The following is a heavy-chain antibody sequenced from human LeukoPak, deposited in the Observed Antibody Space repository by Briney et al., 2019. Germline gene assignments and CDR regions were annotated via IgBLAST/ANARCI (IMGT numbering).Heavy chain of an antibody. CDR3: ASNYGG. CDR2: IKQDGSEK. CDR1: GFDFSNYW. J-gene: IGHJ4*02. D-gene: IGHD4-11*01. V-gene: IGHV3-7*03. Sequence: HAGGSLRLSCAASGFDFSNYWMYWVRQAPGKGLEWVANIKQDGSEKYYVDSVRGRFTISRDNAKNSLSLQMNSLGAEDTAVYYCASNYGGWGQGTLVTVSS.